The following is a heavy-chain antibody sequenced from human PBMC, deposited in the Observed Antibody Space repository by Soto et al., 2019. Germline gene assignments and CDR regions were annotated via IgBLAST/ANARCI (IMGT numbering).Heavy chain of an antibody. Sequence: PGGSLRLSCAASGISFSRKAMHWVRQAPGKGLEWVSIISYDGSNKYYADSVKGRFTIARDNSKNTLYLQMNSLRAEDTAVYYCAKVKYYYDSSGYYLPSGTFDYWGQGTLVTVSS. V-gene: IGHV3-30-3*01. D-gene: IGHD3-22*01. CDR3: AKVKYYYDSSGYYLPSGTFDY. CDR1: GISFSRKA. CDR2: ISYDGSNK. J-gene: IGHJ4*02.